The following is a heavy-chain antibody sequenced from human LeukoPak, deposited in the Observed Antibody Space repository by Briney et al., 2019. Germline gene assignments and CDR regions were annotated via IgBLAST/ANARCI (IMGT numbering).Heavy chain of an antibody. CDR1: GFTFSSSW. Sequence: GGSLRLSCAASGFTFSSSWMSWVRQAPGKGLEWLANLSEDGTWENYVDSVKGRFTISRDNAKNSLYLQMNSLRADDTAVYYCARAGYYDILTGYYDFDYWGQGTLVTVSS. J-gene: IGHJ4*02. CDR3: ARAGYYDILTGYYDFDY. D-gene: IGHD3-9*01. CDR2: LSEDGTWE. V-gene: IGHV3-7*01.